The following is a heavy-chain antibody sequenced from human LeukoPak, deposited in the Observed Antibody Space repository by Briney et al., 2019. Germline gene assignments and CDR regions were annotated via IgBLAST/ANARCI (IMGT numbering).Heavy chain of an antibody. J-gene: IGHJ4*02. V-gene: IGHV4-59*01. Sequence: PSETLSLTCTASGGSISNYSWSWIRQPPGKGLEWIGYIYYTGSTNYNPSPTSRVNISVDTSKNQFSLNLTSVTAADTAVYYCARWGSIAVARFDYWGQGTLVTVSS. D-gene: IGHD6-6*01. CDR3: ARWGSIAVARFDY. CDR2: IYYTGST. CDR1: GGSISNYS.